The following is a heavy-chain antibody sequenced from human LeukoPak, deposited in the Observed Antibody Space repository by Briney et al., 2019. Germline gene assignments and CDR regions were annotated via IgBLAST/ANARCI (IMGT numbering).Heavy chain of an antibody. CDR1: GFTFDDYA. D-gene: IGHD1-20*01. J-gene: IGHJ4*02. CDR2: ISWNSGSI. CDR3: AKDIASGITGSFDY. Sequence: GRSLRLSCAASGFTFDDYAMHWVRQAPGKGLEWVSGISWNSGSIGYADSAKGRFTISRDNAKNSLYLQMNSLRAEDTALYYCAKDIASGITGSFDYWGQGTLVTVSS. V-gene: IGHV3-9*01.